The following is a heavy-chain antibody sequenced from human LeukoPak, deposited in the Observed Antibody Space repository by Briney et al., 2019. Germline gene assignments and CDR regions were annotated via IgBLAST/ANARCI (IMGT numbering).Heavy chain of an antibody. CDR3: ARLGNYGTPFDY. J-gene: IGHJ4*02. Sequence: PSETLSLTCAVYGGSFSGYYWSWIRQPPGKGLEWIGEINHSGSTNYNPSLKSRVTISVDTSKNQFSLKLSSVTAADTAVYYCARLGNYGTPFDYWGQGTLVTVSS. CDR1: GGSFSGYY. V-gene: IGHV4-34*09. CDR2: INHSGST. D-gene: IGHD1-1*01.